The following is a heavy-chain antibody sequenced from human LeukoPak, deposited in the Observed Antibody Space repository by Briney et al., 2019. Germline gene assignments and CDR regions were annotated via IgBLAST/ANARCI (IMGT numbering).Heavy chain of an antibody. CDR3: AKCGYWNDALYYYGMDV. D-gene: IGHD1-1*01. CDR1: GFTFSSYD. J-gene: IGHJ6*02. Sequence: GGPLRLYCAVSGFTFSSYDMSWVRQAPGKGLEWVSGISNSGGSTYYADSVKARFTISRDISKDTLFLQMNSLRAEDTAVYYCAKCGYWNDALYYYGMDVWGQGTTVTVSS. CDR2: ISNSGGST. V-gene: IGHV3-23*01.